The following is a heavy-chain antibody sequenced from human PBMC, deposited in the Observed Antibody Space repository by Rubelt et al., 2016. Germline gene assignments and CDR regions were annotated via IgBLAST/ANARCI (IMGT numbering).Heavy chain of an antibody. D-gene: IGHD3-22*01. J-gene: IGHJ4*02. V-gene: IGHV1-2*04. CDR2: INPNSGGT. Sequence: WVRQAPGQGLEWMGWINPNSGGTNYAQKFQGWVTMTRDTSISTAYMELSRLRSDDTAVYYCARDDSPYYYDSSGYYDYWGQGTLVTVSS. CDR3: ARDDSPYYYDSSGYYDY.